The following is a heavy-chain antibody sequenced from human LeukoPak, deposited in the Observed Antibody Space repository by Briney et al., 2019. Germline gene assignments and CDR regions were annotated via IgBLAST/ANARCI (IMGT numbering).Heavy chain of an antibody. CDR1: GFTFSSYS. Sequence: GGSLRLSCEASGFTFSSYSMNWVRQAPGKGLEWISYISTSTTTIYYANSVKGRFTISRDNAKNSLHLQMNSLRAEDTAVYYCARVNYGDYLPSFDYWGQGTLVTVSS. D-gene: IGHD4-17*01. V-gene: IGHV3-48*01. J-gene: IGHJ4*02. CDR2: ISTSTTTI. CDR3: ARVNYGDYLPSFDY.